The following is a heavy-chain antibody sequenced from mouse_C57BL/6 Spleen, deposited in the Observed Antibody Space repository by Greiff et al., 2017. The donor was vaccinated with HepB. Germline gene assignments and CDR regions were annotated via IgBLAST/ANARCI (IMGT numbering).Heavy chain of an antibody. CDR1: GYSFTSYY. V-gene: IGHV1-66*01. CDR2: IYPGSGNT. CDR3: AREEVGLFDY. J-gene: IGHJ2*01. Sequence: VQLQQSGPELVKPGASVKISCKASGYSFTSYYIHWVKQRPGQGLEWIGWIYPGSGNTKYNEKFKGKATLTADTSSSTAYMQLSSLTSEDSAVYYCAREEVGLFDYWGQGTTLTVSS.